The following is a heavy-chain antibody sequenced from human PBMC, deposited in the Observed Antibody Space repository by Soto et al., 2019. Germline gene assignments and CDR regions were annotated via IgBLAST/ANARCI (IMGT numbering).Heavy chain of an antibody. CDR1: GFTFSSYG. Sequence: GGSLRLSCAASGFTFSSYGMHWVRQAPGKGLEWVAVISYDGSNKYYADSVKGRFTISRDNSKNTLYLQMNSLRAEDTAVYYCAKVRQRSDHYYYYGMDVWGQGTTVTVSS. CDR2: ISYDGSNK. CDR3: AKVRQRSDHYYYYGMDV. D-gene: IGHD3-16*01. V-gene: IGHV3-30*18. J-gene: IGHJ6*02.